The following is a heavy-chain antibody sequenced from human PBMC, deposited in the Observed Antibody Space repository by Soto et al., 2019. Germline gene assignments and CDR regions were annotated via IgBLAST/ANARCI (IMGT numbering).Heavy chain of an antibody. Sequence: PSETLSLTCAIYGASLGGFHWTWLRQAPGKGLEWIGELIHGGSTNYNPSLKSRVSFSLDTSKNQFSLHLMSVTAADTAVYYCARSPLGYDYVRQTWREVGDSFDIWGRGKMVT. CDR3: ARSPLGYDYVRQTWREVGDSFDI. D-gene: IGHD3-16*01. CDR1: GASLGGFH. CDR2: LIHGGST. J-gene: IGHJ3*02. V-gene: IGHV4-34*12.